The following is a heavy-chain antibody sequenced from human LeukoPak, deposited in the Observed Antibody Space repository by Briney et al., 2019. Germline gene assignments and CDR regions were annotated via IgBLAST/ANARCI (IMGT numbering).Heavy chain of an antibody. V-gene: IGHV3-66*01. CDR3: ARDPPAVLICTYG. CDR2: VYSVGST. Sequence: GGSLRLSCTASGFTLTKNYINSVRQAPGEGLEWGSLVYSVGSTYYADSVKGRFTISRDDSKNMVYLQMHSLRAEDTAMYYCARDPPAVLICTYGWGQGTLVTVSS. CDR1: GFTLTKNY. J-gene: IGHJ4*02. D-gene: IGHD2/OR15-2a*01.